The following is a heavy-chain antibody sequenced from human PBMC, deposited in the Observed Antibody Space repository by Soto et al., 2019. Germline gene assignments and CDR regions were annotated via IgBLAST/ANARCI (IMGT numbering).Heavy chain of an antibody. CDR1: GYNFAGYW. V-gene: IGHV5-51*01. J-gene: IGHJ4*02. Sequence: GESLKISRKGSGYNFAGYWIAWVRQTPGKGLELMGIIYPSDSDTRYRPSFQGQVTMTRDTSISTAYMELSSLRSDDTAVYYCARKVATFNFDHWGQGTLVTVSS. CDR2: IYPSDSDT. D-gene: IGHD5-12*01. CDR3: ARKVATFNFDH.